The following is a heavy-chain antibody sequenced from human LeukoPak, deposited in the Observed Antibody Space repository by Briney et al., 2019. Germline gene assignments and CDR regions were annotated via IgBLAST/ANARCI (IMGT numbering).Heavy chain of an antibody. CDR1: GFTFSSHA. V-gene: IGHV3-23*01. D-gene: IGHD6-19*01. J-gene: IGHJ4*02. Sequence: QTGGSLLLSCAASGFTFSSHAMSWVRQAPGKGLEWVSAISGSGGSTYYADSVKGRFTLSRDNSKNTLYLQMNSLRAEDTAVYYCAKSPVAGYYFDYWGQGTLVTVSS. CDR3: AKSPVAGYYFDY. CDR2: ISGSGGST.